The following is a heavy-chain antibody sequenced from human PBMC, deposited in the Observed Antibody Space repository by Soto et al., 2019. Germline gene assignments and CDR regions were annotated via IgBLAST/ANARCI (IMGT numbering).Heavy chain of an antibody. V-gene: IGHV1-69*01. CDR2: IIPMFGTA. CDR3: ARVGPAHYYDSSGYYSPLDY. D-gene: IGHD3-22*01. J-gene: IGHJ4*02. Sequence: QVQLVQSGAEVKKPGSSVKVSCKASGDTFSSYAINWVRQAPGQGLEWMGGIIPMFGTANYAQKFKGRVTITAGECTSTVYMELSSLRSEDTAVYYCARVGPAHYYDSSGYYSPLDYWGQGTLVTVSS. CDR1: GDTFSSYA.